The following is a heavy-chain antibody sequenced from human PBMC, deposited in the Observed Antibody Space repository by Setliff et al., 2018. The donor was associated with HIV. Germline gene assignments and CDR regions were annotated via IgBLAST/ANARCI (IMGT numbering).Heavy chain of an antibody. Sequence: SETLSLTCTVSGGSISSGNYYWSWIRQPAGKGLEWIGHIYKSGSTSYNPSLKSRVTISVDTSKNQFSLKLSSVTAADTAVYYCARLLVAGMLFDYWGQGTLVTVSS. CDR1: GGSISSGNYY. CDR2: IYKSGST. D-gene: IGHD2-15*01. V-gene: IGHV4-61*09. J-gene: IGHJ4*02. CDR3: ARLLVAGMLFDY.